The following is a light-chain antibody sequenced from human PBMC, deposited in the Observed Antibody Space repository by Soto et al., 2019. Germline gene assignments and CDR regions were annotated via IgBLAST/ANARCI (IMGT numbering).Light chain of an antibody. J-gene: IGKJ1*01. CDR2: KAS. CDR1: QSISSW. CDR3: QQYNDNWT. V-gene: IGKV1-5*03. Sequence: DIVMTQSPSTLSASVGDRVTITCRASQSISSWLAWYQQKPGKAPRLLIYKASNLESGVPSRFSGSGSGTEFTLTISSLQPDDSATYYCQQYNDNWTFGQGTKVEIK.